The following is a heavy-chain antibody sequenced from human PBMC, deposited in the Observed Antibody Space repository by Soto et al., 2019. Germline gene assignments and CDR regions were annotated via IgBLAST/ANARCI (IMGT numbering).Heavy chain of an antibody. CDR3: ARDGTGGAYSDY. J-gene: IGHJ4*02. Sequence: QVQLVESGGGVVQPGRSLRLSCAASGFTFSSYGMHWVRQAPGKGLEWVAVIWYDGSNKYYADSVKGRFTISRDNSKNTLYLQMNSLRAEDTAVYYCARDGTGGAYSDYWGQGTLVTVSS. V-gene: IGHV3-33*01. CDR2: IWYDGSNK. CDR1: GFTFSSYG. D-gene: IGHD1-26*01.